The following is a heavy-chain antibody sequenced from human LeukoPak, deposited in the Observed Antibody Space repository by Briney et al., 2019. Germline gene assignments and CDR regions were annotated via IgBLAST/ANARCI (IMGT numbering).Heavy chain of an antibody. Sequence: ASVKASSKASGYTFTSYYMHCVRQAPGQGLEWMGIINPSGGSTSYAQKFQGRVTMTRDMSTSTVYMELSSLRSEDTAVYYCARGRMATMTNFDYWGQGTLVTVSS. CDR2: INPSGGST. V-gene: IGHV1-46*01. CDR1: GYTFTSYY. J-gene: IGHJ4*02. D-gene: IGHD5-24*01. CDR3: ARGRMATMTNFDY.